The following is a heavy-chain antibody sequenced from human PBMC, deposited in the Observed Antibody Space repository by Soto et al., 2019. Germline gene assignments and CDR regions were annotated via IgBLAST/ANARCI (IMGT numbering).Heavy chain of an antibody. V-gene: IGHV3-33*01. D-gene: IGHD3-22*01. CDR1: GFTFSSYG. CDR3: ARDYYDSSGYYLREAFDI. CDR2: IWYDGSNK. J-gene: IGHJ3*02. Sequence: GGSLRLSCAASGFTFSSYGMHWVRQAPGKGLEWVAVIWYDGSNKYYADSVKGRFTISRDNSKNTLYLQMNSLRAEDTAVYYCARDYYDSSGYYLREAFDIWGQGTMVTVSS.